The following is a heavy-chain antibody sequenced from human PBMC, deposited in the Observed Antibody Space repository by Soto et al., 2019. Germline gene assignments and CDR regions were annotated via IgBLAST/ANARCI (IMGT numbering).Heavy chain of an antibody. D-gene: IGHD4-17*01. Sequence: SLRLSCSASGFTFSSSAMSWVRQAPGKGLEWVSSISGSGGGTFYADSVKGQFTISRDNSKNTLYLQMNSLRAEDTAVYYCAKRSIYGGPDYWGQGTLVTVSS. CDR1: GFTFSSSA. CDR2: ISGSGGGT. V-gene: IGHV3-23*01. CDR3: AKRSIYGGPDY. J-gene: IGHJ4*02.